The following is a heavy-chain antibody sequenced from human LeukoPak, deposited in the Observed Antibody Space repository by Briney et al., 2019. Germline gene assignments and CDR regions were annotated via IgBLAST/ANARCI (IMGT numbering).Heavy chain of an antibody. D-gene: IGHD3-9*01. V-gene: IGHV4-59*03. Sequence: PSETLSLTCTVSGGPINNNYWSWIRQSPERGLEWIGYIYYTGITNYNPSLKGRVSISIDTSRTQFSLKLKSVTAADTAVYYCAKFPLKSVLTSQDDWGQGTLVIVSS. CDR2: IYYTGIT. J-gene: IGHJ4*02. CDR3: AKFPLKSVLTSQDD. CDR1: GGPINNNY.